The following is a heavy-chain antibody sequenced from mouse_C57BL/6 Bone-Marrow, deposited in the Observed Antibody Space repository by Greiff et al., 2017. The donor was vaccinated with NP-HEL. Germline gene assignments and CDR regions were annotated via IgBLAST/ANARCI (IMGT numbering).Heavy chain of an antibody. CDR2: IDPSDSYT. CDR3: ATMVTRAWFAY. V-gene: IGHV1-69*01. D-gene: IGHD2-2*01. Sequence: VKLQQSGAELVMPGASVKLSCKASGYTFTSYWMHWVKQRPGQGLEWIGEIDPSDSYTNYNQKFKGKSTLTVDKSSSTAYMQLSSLTSEDSAVYYCATMVTRAWFAYWGQGTLVTVSA. J-gene: IGHJ3*01. CDR1: GYTFTSYW.